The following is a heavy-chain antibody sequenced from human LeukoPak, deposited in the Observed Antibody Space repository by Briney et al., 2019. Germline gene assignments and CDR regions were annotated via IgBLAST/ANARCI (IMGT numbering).Heavy chain of an antibody. CDR3: AKHSGYSSPVEY. D-gene: IGHD6-13*01. V-gene: IGHV4-38-2*01. Sequence: PSETLSLTCAVSGYSISSGYYWGWVRQPPGKGLEWIVSIYHSGTTYYNPSLKSRVTISVDTSKNQFSLKLSSVTAADTAVYYCAKHSGYSSPVEYWGQGTLVTVSS. CDR1: GYSISSGYY. J-gene: IGHJ4*02. CDR2: IYHSGTT.